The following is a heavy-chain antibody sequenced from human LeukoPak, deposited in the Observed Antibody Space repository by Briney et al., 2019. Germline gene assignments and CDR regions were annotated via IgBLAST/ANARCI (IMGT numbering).Heavy chain of an antibody. CDR1: GGSFSGYY. CDR3: ASILPAYYDFWSGYYTTNDAFDI. J-gene: IGHJ3*02. V-gene: IGHV4-34*01. Sequence: PSETLSLTCAVYGGSFSGYYWSWIRQPPGKGLEWIGEINHSGSTNYNPSLKSRVTISVDTSKNQFSLKLSSVTAADTAVYYCASILPAYYDFWSGYYTTNDAFDIWAKGQWSPSLQ. D-gene: IGHD3-3*01. CDR2: INHSGST.